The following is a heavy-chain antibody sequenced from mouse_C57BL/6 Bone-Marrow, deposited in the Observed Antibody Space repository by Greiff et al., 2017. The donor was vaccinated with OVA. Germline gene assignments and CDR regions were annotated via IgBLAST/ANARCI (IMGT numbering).Heavy chain of an antibody. J-gene: IGHJ3*01. Sequence: QVQLQQPGAELVRPGSSVKLSCKASGYTFTSYWMHWVKQRPIQGLEWIGNIDTSDSETHYNQKFKDKATLTVDKSSSTAYMQLSSLTSEDSAVYYFSTGTWWAWFAYWGQGTLVTVSA. CDR2: IDTSDSET. V-gene: IGHV1-52*01. CDR1: GYTFTSYW. CDR3: STGTWWAWFAY. D-gene: IGHD4-1*01.